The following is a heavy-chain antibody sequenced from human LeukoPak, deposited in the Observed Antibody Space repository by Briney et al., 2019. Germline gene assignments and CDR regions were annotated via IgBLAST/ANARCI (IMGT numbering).Heavy chain of an antibody. CDR3: ANEIRPNDY. V-gene: IGHV3-23*01. Sequence: GGSLRLSCAASEFDFSSHAMTWVRQAPGKGLEWGSAISISGSKTYYADSVKGRFTISRDNSKNTLYLQMNSLRAKDTAVYYCANEIRPNDYWGQGTQVTVSS. CDR2: ISISGSKT. D-gene: IGHD4-17*01. CDR1: EFDFSSHA. J-gene: IGHJ4*02.